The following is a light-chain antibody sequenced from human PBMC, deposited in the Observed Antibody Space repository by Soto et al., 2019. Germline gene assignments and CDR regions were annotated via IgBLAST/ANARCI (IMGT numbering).Light chain of an antibody. CDR1: QDIRGA. Sequence: AIQLTQSPSSLSASVGDRVTITCRASQDIRGALAWYQQKPGKAPKILIYDVSTLESGVPSRFSGSSSGTEFTLTISSLQPVDFATYYCQRFNSYPITFGQGTRLEIK. CDR3: QRFNSYPIT. CDR2: DVS. J-gene: IGKJ5*01. V-gene: IGKV1-13*02.